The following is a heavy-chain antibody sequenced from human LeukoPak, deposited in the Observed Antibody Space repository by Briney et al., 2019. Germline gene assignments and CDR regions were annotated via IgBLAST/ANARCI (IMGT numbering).Heavy chain of an antibody. CDR2: ITPHNGNT. CDR3: ARGGDSSGYYRNDAFDI. CDR1: GYTFTRYS. V-gene: IGHV1-18*01. D-gene: IGHD3-22*01. Sequence: GASVKVSCKTSGYTFTRYSISWVRQAPGQGLEWLGWITPHNGNTNYAQKLQGRVTMTTDTSTSTAYMELSSLRSEDTAVYYCARGGDSSGYYRNDAFDIWGQGTMVTVSS. J-gene: IGHJ3*02.